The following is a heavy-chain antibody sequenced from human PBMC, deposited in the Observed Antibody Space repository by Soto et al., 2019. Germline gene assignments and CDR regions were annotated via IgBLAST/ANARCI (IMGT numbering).Heavy chain of an antibody. CDR1: GYTFTSHD. CDR2: MNPNSGHT. D-gene: IGHD2-2*01. CDR3: ASDMSTT. J-gene: IGHJ5*02. V-gene: IGHV1-8*01. Sequence: QVQLVQSGAEVKKPGASVKVSCKASGYTFTSHDINWMRQATGQGLEWMGWMNPNSGHTNYAQKFQGRVTMTRDTSISTVYMELTSLRSEDTAIYYCASDMSTTWGQGTLVIVSS.